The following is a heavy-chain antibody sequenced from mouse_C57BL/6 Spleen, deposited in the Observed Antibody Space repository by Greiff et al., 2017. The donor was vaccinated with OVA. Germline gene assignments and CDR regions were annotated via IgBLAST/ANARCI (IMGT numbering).Heavy chain of an antibody. CDR3: ARGGAYYGSSYWYFDV. D-gene: IGHD1-1*01. Sequence: VQLKESGPELVKPGASVKISCKASGYSFTDYNMNWVKQSNGKSLEWIGVINPNYGTTSYNQKFKGKATLTVDQSSSTAYMQLNSLTSEDSAVYYGARGGAYYGSSYWYFDVWGTGTTVTVSS. CDR2: INPNYGTT. J-gene: IGHJ1*03. CDR1: GYSFTDYN. V-gene: IGHV1-39*01.